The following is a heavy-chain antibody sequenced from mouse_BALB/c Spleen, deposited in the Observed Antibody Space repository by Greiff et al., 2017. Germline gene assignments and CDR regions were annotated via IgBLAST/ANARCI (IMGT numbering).Heavy chain of an antibody. J-gene: IGHJ3*01. CDR1: GYTFTSYW. CDR2: INPSNGRT. CDR3: ARGIHYYGSSYDWFAY. D-gene: IGHD1-1*01. V-gene: IGHV1S81*02. Sequence: QVQLKQPGAELVKPGASVKLSCKASGYTFTSYWMHWVKQRPGQGLEWIGEINPSNGRTNYNEKFKSKATLTVDKSSSTAYMQLSSLTSEDSAVYYCARGIHYYGSSYDWFAYWGQGTLVTVSA.